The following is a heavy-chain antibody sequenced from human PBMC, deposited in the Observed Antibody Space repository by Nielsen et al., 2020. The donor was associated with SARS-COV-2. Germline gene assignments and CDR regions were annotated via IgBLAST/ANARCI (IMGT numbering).Heavy chain of an antibody. CDR3: ASDPGFGESPTPGYYYYGMDV. D-gene: IGHD3-10*01. Sequence: WIRQPPGKGLEWVAVISYDGSNKYYADSVKGRFTISRDNAKNSLYLQMNSLRAEDTAVYYCASDPGFGESPTPGYYYYGMDVWGQGTTVTVSS. CDR2: ISYDGSNK. V-gene: IGHV3-30*04. J-gene: IGHJ6*02.